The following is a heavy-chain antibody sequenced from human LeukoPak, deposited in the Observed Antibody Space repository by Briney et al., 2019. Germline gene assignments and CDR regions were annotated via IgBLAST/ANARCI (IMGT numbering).Heavy chain of an antibody. Sequence: SETLSLTCTVSGGSISSYYWSWIRQPPGKGLEWIGYIHYSGSTNYNPSLKSRVTISVDTSKNQFSLKLSSVTAADTAVYYCARREGYCSSTSCYTIFDPWGQGTLVTVSS. CDR1: GGSISSYY. D-gene: IGHD2-2*02. CDR2: IHYSGST. J-gene: IGHJ5*02. V-gene: IGHV4-59*08. CDR3: ARREGYCSSTSCYTIFDP.